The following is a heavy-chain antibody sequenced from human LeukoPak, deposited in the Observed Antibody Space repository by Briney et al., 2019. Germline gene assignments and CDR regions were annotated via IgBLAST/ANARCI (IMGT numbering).Heavy chain of an antibody. Sequence: GGSLRLSCAGSGFTFSDYAMSWVRQAPGKGLEWVSSMSRHGADKWYADSVRGRFTISRDNSENTLYLQMNSLRDEDTAVYYCAEDQGGLFVNWHFDVWGRGTLITVSS. CDR3: AEDQGGLFVNWHFDV. V-gene: IGHV3-23*01. CDR2: MSRHGADK. D-gene: IGHD3-10*01. CDR1: GFTFSDYA. J-gene: IGHJ2*01.